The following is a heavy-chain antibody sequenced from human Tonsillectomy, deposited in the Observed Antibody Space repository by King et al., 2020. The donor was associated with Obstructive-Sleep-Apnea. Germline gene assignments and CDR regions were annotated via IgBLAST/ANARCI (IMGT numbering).Heavy chain of an antibody. Sequence: VQLVESGGGLVQPGGSLRLSCAASGFSFSDYWMHWVRQAPGKGLVWLSRINGDGSSIKYADSVKGRLTISRDNGKNTLYLQMNSLRVEDTAVYYCARKWEGTFDYWGQGTLVTVSS. CDR3: ARKWEGTFDY. CDR2: INGDGSSI. CDR1: GFSFSDYW. V-gene: IGHV3-74*03. J-gene: IGHJ4*02. D-gene: IGHD1-26*01.